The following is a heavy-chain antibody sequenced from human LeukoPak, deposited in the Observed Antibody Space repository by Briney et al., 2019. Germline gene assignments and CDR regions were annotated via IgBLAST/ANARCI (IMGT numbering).Heavy chain of an antibody. CDR1: GFTFSSYS. Sequence: GGSLRLSCAASGFTFSSYSMNWVRQAPGKGLEWVSYISSSSSTIYYADSVKGRFTISRDNAKNSLYLQMNSLRDEDTAVYYCARTFFRTQWLVGVPIDAFDIWGQGTMVTVSS. CDR2: ISSSSSTI. CDR3: ARTFFRTQWLVGVPIDAFDI. V-gene: IGHV3-48*02. J-gene: IGHJ3*02. D-gene: IGHD6-19*01.